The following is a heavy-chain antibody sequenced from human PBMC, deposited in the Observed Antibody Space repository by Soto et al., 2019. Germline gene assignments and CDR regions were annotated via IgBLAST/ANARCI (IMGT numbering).Heavy chain of an antibody. V-gene: IGHV4-34*01. J-gene: IGHJ4*01. D-gene: IGHD5-12*01. CDR2: VKDGGHT. CDR3: ARGQEGVVATH. CDR1: GGSLSGYY. Sequence: QVQLQQWGAGLLKPSETLSLKCAVTGGSLSGYYWSWIRQPPGKGLEWIGEVKDGGHTNYSPSLRGRVTISSDTSNNQFSLRLNSVNAADTGVYYCARGQEGVVATHWDHGSLVTVSS.